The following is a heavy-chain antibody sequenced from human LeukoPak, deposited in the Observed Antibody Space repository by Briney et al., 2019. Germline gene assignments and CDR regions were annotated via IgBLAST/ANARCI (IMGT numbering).Heavy chain of an antibody. V-gene: IGHV3-53*05. Sequence: AGGSLRLSCAASGFTVSSNYMSWVRQAPGKGLEWVSIIYSGGSTYYADSVKGRFTISRDNSKNTLYLQMNSLRAEDTAVYYCAKDFAIVVGATTNFDYWGQGTLVTVSS. CDR1: GFTVSSNY. CDR3: AKDFAIVVGATTNFDY. D-gene: IGHD1-26*01. J-gene: IGHJ4*02. CDR2: IYSGGST.